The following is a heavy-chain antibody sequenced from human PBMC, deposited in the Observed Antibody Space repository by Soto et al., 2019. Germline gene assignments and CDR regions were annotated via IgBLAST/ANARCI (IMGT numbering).Heavy chain of an antibody. CDR1: GHSLSKYD. CDR2: VNPNSGET. V-gene: IGHV1-8*01. J-gene: IGHJ5*02. D-gene: IGHD2-15*01. CDR3: SDIGGP. Sequence: ASVKVSCKASGHSLSKYDINWVRQAPGQGLEWMGWVNPNSGETGFAQKFQGRITMTRNTSINTVYMELRSLRSDDTAVYFCSDIGGPWGQGTVVTVSS.